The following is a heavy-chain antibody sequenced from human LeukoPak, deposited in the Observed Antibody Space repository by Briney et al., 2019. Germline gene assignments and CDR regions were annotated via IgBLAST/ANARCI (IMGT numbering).Heavy chain of an antibody. CDR2: FDREDGET. Sequence: ASVNVSCKVSGYTLTELSMHWVRQAPGTGLEWMGGFDREDGETIYAQKFQGRVTMTGDTATDTAYMELSGLKSEDTALYYCATARGSWGQRTLVTVSS. V-gene: IGHV1-24*01. J-gene: IGHJ5*02. CDR1: GYTLTELS. CDR3: ATARGS.